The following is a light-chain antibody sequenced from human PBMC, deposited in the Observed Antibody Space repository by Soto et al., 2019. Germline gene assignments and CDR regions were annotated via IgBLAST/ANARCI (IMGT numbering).Light chain of an antibody. CDR3: QQYGSSPPIT. Sequence: EIVLTQSPGTLSLSPGERATLSCWASQSVSSSYLAWYQQKPGQAPRLLIYGASSRATGIPDRFSGSGSGTDFTLTISRLEPEDFAVYYCQQYGSSPPITFGGGTKVEIK. J-gene: IGKJ4*01. CDR2: GAS. CDR1: QSVSSSY. V-gene: IGKV3-20*01.